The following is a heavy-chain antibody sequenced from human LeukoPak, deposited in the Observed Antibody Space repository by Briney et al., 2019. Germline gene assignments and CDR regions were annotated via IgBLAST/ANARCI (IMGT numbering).Heavy chain of an antibody. Sequence: GGSLRLSCAASGFTFSNYAMNWVRQAPGKGLEWVSSISSSSSYIYYADSVKGRFTISRDNAKNSLYLQMNSLRAEDTAVYYCARDGGEWELLDYFDYWGQGTLVTVSS. V-gene: IGHV3-21*01. CDR2: ISSSSSYI. CDR1: GFTFSNYA. J-gene: IGHJ4*02. CDR3: ARDGGEWELLDYFDY. D-gene: IGHD1-26*01.